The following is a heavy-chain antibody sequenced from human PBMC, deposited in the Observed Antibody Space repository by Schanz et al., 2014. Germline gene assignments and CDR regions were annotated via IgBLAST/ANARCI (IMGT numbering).Heavy chain of an antibody. D-gene: IGHD3-9*01. J-gene: IGHJ5*02. CDR2: LSEGGGGT. Sequence: EMQLLESGGGLAQPGGSLRLSCAASGFTLSNYAMRWVRQAPGKGLEWVSALSEGGGGTYYADSVRGRFTISSDSSKTTLYLQMSSLRADDTTGYCCAKAADWALTRFDPWGQGTLVTVSS. CDR3: AKAADWALTRFDP. V-gene: IGHV3-23*01. CDR1: GFTLSNYA.